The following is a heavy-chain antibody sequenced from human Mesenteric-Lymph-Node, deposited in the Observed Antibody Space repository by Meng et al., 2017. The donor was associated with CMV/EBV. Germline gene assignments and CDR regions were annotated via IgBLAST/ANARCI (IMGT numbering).Heavy chain of an antibody. D-gene: IGHD2-15*01. J-gene: IGHJ4*02. CDR1: GGTFSSYT. Sequence: SVKVSCKASGGTFSSYTISWVRQAPGQGLDWMGEIIPMFNAPSYAQNFRDRVTITTDESTSTAYMELSSLRSDDTAVYYCARVADGRVRYFFDNWGQGTLVTVSS. CDR2: IIPMFNAP. CDR3: ARVADGRVRYFFDN. V-gene: IGHV1-69*05.